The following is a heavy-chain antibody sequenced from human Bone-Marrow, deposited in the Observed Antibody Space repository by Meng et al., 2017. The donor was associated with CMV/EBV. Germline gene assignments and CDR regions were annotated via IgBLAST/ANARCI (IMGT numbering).Heavy chain of an antibody. V-gene: IGHV1-69*05. J-gene: IGHJ6*02. CDR2: IIPIFGTA. Sequence: SVKVSCKASGYTFTSYDINWVRQAPGQGLEWMGGIIPIFGTANYAQKFQGRVTITTDESTSTAYMELSSLRSEDTAVYYCARSPSYCSSTSCYGHYYYGMDVWGQGTTVTVSS. CDR3: ARSPSYCSSTSCYGHYYYGMDV. D-gene: IGHD2-2*01. CDR1: GYTFTSYD.